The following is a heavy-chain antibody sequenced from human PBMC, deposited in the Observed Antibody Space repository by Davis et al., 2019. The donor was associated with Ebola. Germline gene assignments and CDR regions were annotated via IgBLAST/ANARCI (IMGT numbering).Heavy chain of an antibody. Sequence: PGGSLRLSCAASGFTFSMYAMHWVRQAPGKGLEWVSGISRNSNSIDYADSVKGRFTISRDNAKNSLYLQMNSLRAEDTAVYYCARESGLHWFDPWGQGTLVSVSS. CDR3: ARESGLHWFDP. CDR1: GFTFSMYA. V-gene: IGHV3-9*01. J-gene: IGHJ5*02. CDR2: ISRNSNSI.